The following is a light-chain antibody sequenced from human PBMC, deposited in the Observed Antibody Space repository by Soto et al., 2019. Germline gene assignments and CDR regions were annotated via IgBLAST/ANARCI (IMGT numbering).Light chain of an antibody. Sequence: EIVMTQSPATLSVSPGERATLSCRASQSVRSILAWYQQKPGQAPRLLIYGASTRATGIPARFSGSGSGTEFTLTISSLQSEDFAVYYCQQYNNWPWTFGQGTKVEVK. V-gene: IGKV3-15*01. J-gene: IGKJ1*01. CDR1: QSVRSI. CDR3: QQYNNWPWT. CDR2: GAS.